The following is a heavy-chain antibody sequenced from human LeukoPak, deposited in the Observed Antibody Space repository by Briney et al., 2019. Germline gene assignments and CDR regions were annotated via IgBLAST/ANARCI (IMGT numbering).Heavy chain of an antibody. CDR1: GFNFDNAW. CDR2: IRSNSDGGAI. J-gene: IGHJ5*02. Sequence: GGSLRLSCAASGFNFDNAWMNWVRQAPGKGLEWVGRIRSNSDGGAIDYAAPVKGRFALSRDDSKNTLYLQMNSLQTEDTAMYYCATDFYDSTWGQGTLVTVSS. V-gene: IGHV3-15*07. D-gene: IGHD2/OR15-2a*01. CDR3: ATDFYDST.